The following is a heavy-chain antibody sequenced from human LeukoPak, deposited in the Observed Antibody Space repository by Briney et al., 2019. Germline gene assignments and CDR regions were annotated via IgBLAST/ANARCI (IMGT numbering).Heavy chain of an antibody. CDR1: GYTFSNYA. CDR2: ISGYNDNT. D-gene: IGHD3-9*01. CDR3: ARGYRDYDILTGYAY. Sequence: APVKVSCKTSGYTFSNYAIAWVRQAPGQGLEWMGWISGYNDNTVYTKNFQGRVTMTTDTSTSTAYMELSSLRSEDTAVYYCARGYRDYDILTGYAYWGQGTLVTVSS. J-gene: IGHJ4*02. V-gene: IGHV1-18*01.